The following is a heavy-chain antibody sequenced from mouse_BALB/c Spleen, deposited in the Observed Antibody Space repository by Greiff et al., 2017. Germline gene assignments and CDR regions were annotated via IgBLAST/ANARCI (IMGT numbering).Heavy chain of an antibody. J-gene: IGHJ1*01. V-gene: IGHV5-12-1*01. CDR2: ISSGGGST. CDR1: GFAFSSYD. CDR3: ARQGGSHWYFDV. Sequence: EVKLQESGGGLVKPGGSLKLSCAASGFAFSSYDMSWVRQTPEKRLEWVAYISSGGGSTYYPDTVKGRFTISRDNAKNTLYLQMSSLKSEDTAMYYCARQGGSHWYFDVWGAGTTVTVSS.